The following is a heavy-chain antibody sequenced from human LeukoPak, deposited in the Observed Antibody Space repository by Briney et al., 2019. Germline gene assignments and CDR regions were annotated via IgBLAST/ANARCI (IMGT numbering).Heavy chain of an antibody. V-gene: IGHV3-73*01. CDR3: TRLTTCTTTSCFFDF. CDR1: GFTFSVSA. J-gene: IGHJ4*02. CDR2: IKTKPDSYAT. Sequence: PGGSLTLSCTASGFTFSVSAMHWVRQASGKGLEWVGRIKTKPDSYATAYAASVKGRFTISRDDSENTAYLQMDSLITEDTAVYYCTRLTTCTTTSCFFDFWGQGTLVTVSS. D-gene: IGHD2-2*01.